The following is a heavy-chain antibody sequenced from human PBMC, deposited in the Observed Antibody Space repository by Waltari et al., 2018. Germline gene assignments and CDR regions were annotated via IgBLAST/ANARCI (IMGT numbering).Heavy chain of an antibody. CDR1: GGSISSGGYY. V-gene: IGHV4-31*03. J-gene: IGHJ5*02. D-gene: IGHD2-2*01. CDR2: IYYSGGT. Sequence: QVQLQESGPGLVKPSQTLSLTCTVSGGSISSGGYYWSWIRQHPGKGREWIGYIYYSGGTYYNPSLKSRVTISVDTSKNQFSLKLSSVTAADTAVYYCAREAGELGYCSSTSCYPGHWFDPWGQGTLVTVSS. CDR3: AREAGELGYCSSTSCYPGHWFDP.